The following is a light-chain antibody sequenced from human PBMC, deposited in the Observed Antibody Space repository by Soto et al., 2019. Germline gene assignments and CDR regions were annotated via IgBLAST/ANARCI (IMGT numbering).Light chain of an antibody. CDR1: SSDVGSYNL. J-gene: IGLJ1*01. CDR2: EVS. CDR3: CSYAGSSPHHYV. Sequence: QSVLTQPASVSGSPGQSITISCTGTSSDVGSYNLVSWYQQHPGKAPKLMIYEVSKRPSGVSNRFSGSKSGNTVSLTISGLQAEDEADYYCCSYAGSSPHHYVFGTGTKVTVL. V-gene: IGLV2-23*02.